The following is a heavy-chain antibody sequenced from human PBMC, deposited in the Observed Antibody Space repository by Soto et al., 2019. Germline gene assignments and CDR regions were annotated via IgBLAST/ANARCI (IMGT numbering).Heavy chain of an antibody. CDR3: ARQARGYSYGSDGMDV. J-gene: IGHJ6*02. D-gene: IGHD5-18*01. CDR1: GGSISSYY. V-gene: IGHV4-59*08. Sequence: SETLSLTCTVSGGSISSYYWSWIRQPPGKGLEWIGCIYYSGSTNYNPSLKSRVTISVDTSKNQFSLKLSSVTAADTAVYYCARQARGYSYGSDGMDVWGQGTTVTVSS. CDR2: IYYSGST.